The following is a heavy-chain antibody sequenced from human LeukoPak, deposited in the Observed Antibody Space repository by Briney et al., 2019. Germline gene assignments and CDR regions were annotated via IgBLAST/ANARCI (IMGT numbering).Heavy chain of an antibody. V-gene: IGHV4-34*01. D-gene: IGHD6-13*01. CDR1: GGSFSGYY. CDR2: INHSGST. CDR3: ARGIGPTGYSSSWYHDY. Sequence: SETLSLTCAVYGGSFSGYYWSWIRQPPGKGLEWIGEINHSGSTNYNPSLKSRVTISVDTSKNQFSLKLSSVTAADTAVYYCARGIGPTGYSSSWYHDYWGQGTLDTVSS. J-gene: IGHJ4*02.